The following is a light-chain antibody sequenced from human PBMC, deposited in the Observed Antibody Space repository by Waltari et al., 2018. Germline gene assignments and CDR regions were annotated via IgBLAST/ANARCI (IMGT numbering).Light chain of an antibody. J-gene: IGLJ2*01. CDR2: DVN. CDR1: SSDVGGHDY. V-gene: IGLV2-14*03. Sequence: QSALSQPASVYGSPGKSITISCTGASSDVGGHDYVSCYQQHPGKAPKLIIRDVNNRPSGVSNRFSGSKSGNTASLTISGLQAEDEADYYCSSYSTSSSLILFGEGTKVTVL. CDR3: SSYSTSSSLIL.